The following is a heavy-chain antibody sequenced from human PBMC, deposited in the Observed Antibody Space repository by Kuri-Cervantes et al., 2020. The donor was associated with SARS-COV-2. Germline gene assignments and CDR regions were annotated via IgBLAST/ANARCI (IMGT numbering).Heavy chain of an antibody. CDR3: ARAGSLLWFGELLSLFDY. D-gene: IGHD3-10*01. V-gene: IGHV4-34*01. Sequence: GSLRLSCAVSGYSISSGYYWSWIRQPPGKGLEWIGEINHSGSTNYNPSLKSRVTISVDTSKNQFSLKLSSVTAADTAAYYCARAGSLLWFGELLSLFDYWGQGTLVTVSS. CDR2: INHSGST. CDR1: GYSISSGYY. J-gene: IGHJ4*02.